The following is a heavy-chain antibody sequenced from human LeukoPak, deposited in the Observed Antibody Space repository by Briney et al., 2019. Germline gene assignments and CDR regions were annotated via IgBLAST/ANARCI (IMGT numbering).Heavy chain of an antibody. J-gene: IGHJ4*02. CDR2: IYSGGST. V-gene: IGHV3-66*01. D-gene: IGHD6-19*01. CDR3: ARVGGSGGSPYYFDY. Sequence: GGSLRLSCAASGFTVSSNYMSWVRQAPGKGLEWVSVIYSGGSTYYADSVKGRFTISRDNSKNTLYLQMNSLRAEDTAVYYCARVGGSGGSPYYFDYWGQGTLVTVSS. CDR1: GFTVSSNY.